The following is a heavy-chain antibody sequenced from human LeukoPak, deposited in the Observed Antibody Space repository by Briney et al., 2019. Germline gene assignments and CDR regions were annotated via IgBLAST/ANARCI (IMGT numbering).Heavy chain of an antibody. CDR3: ANRHDY. Sequence: GGSLRLSCAASGFIFSSYAMNWVRQAPGKGLEWVSYITGSGGIIYYADSVKGRFTISRDNAKNTLSLQMNSLRVEDTAIYYCANRHDYWGQGTLVTVSS. J-gene: IGHJ4*02. CDR1: GFIFSSYA. CDR2: ITGSGGII. V-gene: IGHV3-48*03.